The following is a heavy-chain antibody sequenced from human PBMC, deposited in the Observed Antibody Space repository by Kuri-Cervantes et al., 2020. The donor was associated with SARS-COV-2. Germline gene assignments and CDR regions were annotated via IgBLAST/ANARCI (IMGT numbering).Heavy chain of an antibody. CDR3: ARGSNAPYYYYYMDV. V-gene: IGHV4-59*01. CDR1: GGYFSGYY. Sequence: ESLKISWAGYGGYFSGYYWSWIRQPPGKRPEWIGTIYHSGGTNYNPSLKSRVTISVDTSKNQFSLKLSSVTAADTAVYYCARGSNAPYYYYYMDVWGKGTTVTVSS. J-gene: IGHJ6*03. CDR2: IYHSGGT.